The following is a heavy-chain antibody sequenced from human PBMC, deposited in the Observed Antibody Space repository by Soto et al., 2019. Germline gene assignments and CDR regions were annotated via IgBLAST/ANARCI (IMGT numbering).Heavy chain of an antibody. V-gene: IGHV3-23*01. CDR3: AKFYGGNSAHTYTIDP. Sequence: EVQLLGSGGGLVQPGGSLRLSCAASGFTFSSYAMSWVRQAPGKGLEWVSTISGSGGSTHYADSVKGRFTISRDNSKNTLYLQMNSLRAEDTAVYYCAKFYGGNSAHTYTIDPWGQGTLVTVSS. D-gene: IGHD2-21*02. CDR1: GFTFSSYA. CDR2: ISGSGGST. J-gene: IGHJ5*02.